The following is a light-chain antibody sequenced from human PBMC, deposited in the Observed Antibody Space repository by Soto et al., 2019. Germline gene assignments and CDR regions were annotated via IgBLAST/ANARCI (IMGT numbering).Light chain of an antibody. Sequence: QSALTQPASVSGSPGQSVTISCTGTSSDVGAYDFVSWYQQHPGKAPKVMIYEVSERPSGVSNRFSGSKSGNTASLTISGLQAKDEAHYYCSSYTSTKVLFGGGTQLTVL. CDR2: EVS. V-gene: IGLV2-14*01. J-gene: IGLJ2*01. CDR1: SSDVGAYDF. CDR3: SSYTSTKVL.